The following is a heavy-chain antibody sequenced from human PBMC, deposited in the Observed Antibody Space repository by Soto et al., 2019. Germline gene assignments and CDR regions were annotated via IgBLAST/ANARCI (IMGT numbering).Heavy chain of an antibody. V-gene: IGHV3-49*04. Sequence: GSLRLSCTASGFTFGDYAMSWVRQAPGKGLEWVGFIRSKAYGGTTEYAASVKGRFTISRDDSKSIAYLQMNSLKTEDTAVYYCTRDRESALWFWELFNYYYYGMDVWGQGTTVTV. D-gene: IGHD3-10*01. CDR2: IRSKAYGGTT. CDR3: TRDRESALWFWELFNYYYYGMDV. J-gene: IGHJ6*02. CDR1: GFTFGDYA.